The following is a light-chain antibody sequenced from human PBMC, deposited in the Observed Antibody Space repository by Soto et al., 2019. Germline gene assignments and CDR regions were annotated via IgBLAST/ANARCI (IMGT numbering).Light chain of an antibody. J-gene: IGKJ1*01. Sequence: EIVMTQSPATLSVSPGEGATLSCRASQSVSSNLAWYRQKPGQAPRLLIYGASTRATDIPARFSGSGSGTDFTLTITSLQSEDFAVYYCQQYNNFWTFGQGTKVEIK. V-gene: IGKV3-15*01. CDR1: QSVSSN. CDR3: QQYNNFWT. CDR2: GAS.